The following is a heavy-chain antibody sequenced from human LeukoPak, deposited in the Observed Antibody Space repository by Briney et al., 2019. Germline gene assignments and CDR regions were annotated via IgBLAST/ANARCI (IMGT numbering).Heavy chain of an antibody. Sequence: GGSLRLSCAASGFTFSSYAMSWVRQAPGQGPAWVSTISGGSGSTYCADSVKGRFTISRDNSKNALYLQMNSLRDEDTAVYYCAKHRFESGGYHSTDWGQGTLVTVSS. V-gene: IGHV3-23*01. CDR1: GFTFSSYA. CDR2: ISGGSGST. CDR3: AKHRFESGGYHSTD. D-gene: IGHD3-22*01. J-gene: IGHJ4*02.